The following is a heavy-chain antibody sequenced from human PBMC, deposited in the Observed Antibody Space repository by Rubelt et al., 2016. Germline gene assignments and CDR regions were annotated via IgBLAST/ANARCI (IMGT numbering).Heavy chain of an antibody. D-gene: IGHD4-17*01. CDR1: GFSFSSCG. CDR3: ARDPDGDYDFDY. J-gene: IGHJ4*02. V-gene: IGHV3-30*03. Sequence: GGGVVQPGGSLRLSCAASGFSFSSCGMHWVRQAPGKGLEWVAVISYDGGKSYYADSAKGRFTISRDNAKNSLYLQMNSLRAEDTAVYYCARDPDGDYDFDYWGQGTLVTVSS. CDR2: ISYDGGKS.